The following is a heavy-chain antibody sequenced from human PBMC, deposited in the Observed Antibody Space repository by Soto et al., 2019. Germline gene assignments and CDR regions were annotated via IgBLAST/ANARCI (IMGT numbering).Heavy chain of an antibody. CDR2: IYYSGST. CDR1: GGSISSGGYY. D-gene: IGHD2-8*01. CDR3: ARESAGYCTNGVCWLPDY. J-gene: IGHJ4*02. V-gene: IGHV4-31*03. Sequence: QVQLQESGPGLVKPSQTLSLTCTVSGGSISSGGYYWSWIRQHPGKGLEGIGYIYYSGSTYYNPSLKSRVTISVDTSKNQFSLKLSSVTAADTAVYYCARESAGYCTNGVCWLPDYWGQGTLVTVSS.